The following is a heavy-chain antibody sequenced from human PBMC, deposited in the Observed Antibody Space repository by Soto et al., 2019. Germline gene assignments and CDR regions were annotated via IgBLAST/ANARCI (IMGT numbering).Heavy chain of an antibody. CDR3: ARGLTWPDYYYYGMDV. CDR2: IYYSGST. J-gene: IGHJ6*02. Sequence: QVQLQESGPGLVKPSQTLSLTCTVSGGSISSGGYYWSWIRQHPGKGLEWIGYIYYSGSTYYNPSLKSRVTISVDTSKNQFSLKLSSVTAADTAVYYCARGLTWPDYYYYGMDVWGQGTTVTVSS. V-gene: IGHV4-31*03. D-gene: IGHD5-12*01. CDR1: GGSISSGGYY.